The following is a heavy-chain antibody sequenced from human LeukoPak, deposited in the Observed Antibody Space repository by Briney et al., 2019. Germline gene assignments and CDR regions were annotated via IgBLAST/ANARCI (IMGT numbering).Heavy chain of an antibody. CDR3: ARVRGGIVGATSLSFDY. D-gene: IGHD1-26*01. CDR2: IIPIFGTA. J-gene: IGHJ4*02. CDR1: GGTFSSYA. Sequence: ASVKVSCKASGGTFSSYAISWVRQAPGQGLEWMGGIIPIFGTANYAQKFQGRVTITADESTNTAYMELSSLRSEDTAVYYCARVRGGIVGATSLSFDYWGQGTLVTVSS. V-gene: IGHV1-69*13.